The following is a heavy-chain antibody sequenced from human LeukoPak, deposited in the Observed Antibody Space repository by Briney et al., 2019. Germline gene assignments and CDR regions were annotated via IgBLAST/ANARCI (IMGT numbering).Heavy chain of an antibody. J-gene: IGHJ4*02. CDR2: INPSGGST. CDR1: GYTFTSYY. D-gene: IGHD2-2*01. V-gene: IGHV1-46*01. Sequence: ASVKVSCKASGYTFTSYYMHWVRLAPGQGLEWMGIINPSGGSTSYAQKFQGRVTMTRDTSTSTVYMDLSSLRSGDTAVYYCARGAPYCSSTSCPRLEPLDFWGQGTLVTVSS. CDR3: ARGAPYCSSTSCPRLEPLDF.